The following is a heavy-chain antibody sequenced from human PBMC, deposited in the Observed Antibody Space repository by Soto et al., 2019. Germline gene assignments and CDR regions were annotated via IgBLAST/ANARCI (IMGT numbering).Heavy chain of an antibody. CDR1: GFTFSTYS. CDR2: ISSSSSTI. J-gene: IGHJ6*02. Sequence: GGSLRLSCAASGFTFSTYSMNWVRQAPGKGLEWVSYISSSSSTIFYTDSVKGRFTVSRDNSKNTLYLQMNSLRAEDTAVYYCARDRNTLLGMDVWGQGTTVTVSS. V-gene: IGHV3-48*01. CDR3: ARDRNTLLGMDV.